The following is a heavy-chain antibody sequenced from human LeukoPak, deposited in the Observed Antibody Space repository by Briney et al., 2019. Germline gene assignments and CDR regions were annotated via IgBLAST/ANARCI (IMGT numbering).Heavy chain of an antibody. CDR3: ARGPNSNWSGLDF. J-gene: IGHJ4*02. Sequence: GGSLRLSCTASEFSISGHWMHWARQLPGKGLVWVSRISPTGSTTSYADSVKGRFTVSRDNAKNTLYLQVNNLRAEDTAVYYRARGPNSNWSGLDFWGQGTLLTVSS. V-gene: IGHV3-74*01. CDR2: ISPTGSTT. D-gene: IGHD6-6*01. CDR1: EFSISGHW.